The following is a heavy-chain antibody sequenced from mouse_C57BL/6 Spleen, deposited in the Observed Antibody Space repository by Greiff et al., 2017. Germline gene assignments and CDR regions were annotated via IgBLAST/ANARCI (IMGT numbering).Heavy chain of an antibody. D-gene: IGHD1-1*01. CDR1: GFNIKDYY. CDR2: IDPADGDT. Sequence: VQLQQSGAELVRPGASVKLSCTASGFNIKDYYMHWVKQRPEQGLEWIGRIDPADGDTEYAPKFPGKATMTADTSSNTAYLQLSSLTSEDTAVYYCTTWSTTVVAYYFDYWGQGTTLTVSS. V-gene: IGHV14-1*01. J-gene: IGHJ2*01. CDR3: TTWSTTVVAYYFDY.